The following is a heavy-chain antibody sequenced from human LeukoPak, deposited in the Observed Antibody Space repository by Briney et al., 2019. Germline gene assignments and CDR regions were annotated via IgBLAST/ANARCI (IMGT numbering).Heavy chain of an antibody. CDR3: ARGLVVVTYYYYGMDV. Sequence: ASVKVSCKASGYTFTSYDINWVRQATGQGLEWMGWMNPNSGNTGYAQKFQGRVTMTRDTSISTAYMELSRLRSDDTAVYYCARGLVVVTYYYYGMDVWGQGTTVTVSS. CDR1: GYTFTSYD. J-gene: IGHJ6*02. V-gene: IGHV1-8*01. D-gene: IGHD3-22*01. CDR2: MNPNSGNT.